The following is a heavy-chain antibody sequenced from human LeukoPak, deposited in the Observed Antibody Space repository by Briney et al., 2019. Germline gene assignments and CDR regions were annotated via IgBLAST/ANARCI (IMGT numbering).Heavy chain of an antibody. D-gene: IGHD3-9*01. Sequence: GASVKVSCRASGYTFTSYDINWVRQATGQGLEWMGWTNPNSGNTGYSQKFQGRVTMTRSTSISTAYMELSSLRSEDTAVYYCARSYYDILTGYYSPYYHYMDVWGKGTTVTVSS. J-gene: IGHJ6*03. CDR3: ARSYYDILTGYYSPYYHYMDV. V-gene: IGHV1-8*01. CDR1: GYTFTSYD. CDR2: TNPNSGNT.